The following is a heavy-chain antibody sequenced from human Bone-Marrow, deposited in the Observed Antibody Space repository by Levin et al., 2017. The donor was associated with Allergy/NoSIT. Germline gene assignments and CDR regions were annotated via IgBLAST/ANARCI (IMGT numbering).Heavy chain of an antibody. J-gene: IGHJ6*04. Sequence: SETLSLTCAVSGASISSTNWYSWVRQPPGKGLAWIGEIYPDGRTNYNPSLKSRVTISVDKSRNQFSLKLNSVTAADTAVYYCVRNGFYSLEVWGKGTTVTVSS. CDR3: VRNGFYSLEV. CDR2: IYPDGRT. D-gene: IGHD3-3*01. CDR1: GASISSTNW. V-gene: IGHV4-4*02.